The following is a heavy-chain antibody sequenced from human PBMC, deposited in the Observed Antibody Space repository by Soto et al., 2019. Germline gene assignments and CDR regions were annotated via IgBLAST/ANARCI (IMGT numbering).Heavy chain of an antibody. CDR1: GLTFSNHG. CDR2: IVKDGSLQ. CDR3: ARDDDFPDNGLDY. J-gene: IGHJ4*02. D-gene: IGHD1-1*01. Sequence: QVQLVESGGGGVQPGRSLRLSCAASGLTFSNHGMHWVRQAPGKGLEWVAVIVKDGSLQHYGDSVKGRFTISRDNSKNKLFLQMESLRVEHTAVYYCARDDDFPDNGLDYWGQGILVTVSS. V-gene: IGHV3-33*01.